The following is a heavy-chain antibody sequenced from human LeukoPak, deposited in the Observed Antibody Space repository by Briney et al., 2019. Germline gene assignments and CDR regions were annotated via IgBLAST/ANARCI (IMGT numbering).Heavy chain of an antibody. V-gene: IGHV3-48*03. CDR2: ISSSGSTI. J-gene: IGHJ5*02. Sequence: GGSLRLSCAASGFTFSSYEMNWVRQAPGKGLEGVSYISSSGSTIYYADSVKGRVTISRDNAKNSLYLQMNSLRAEDTAVYYCASLLRSGVVVVAATPYNWFDPWGQGTLVTVSS. D-gene: IGHD2-15*01. CDR3: ASLLRSGVVVVAATPYNWFDP. CDR1: GFTFSSYE.